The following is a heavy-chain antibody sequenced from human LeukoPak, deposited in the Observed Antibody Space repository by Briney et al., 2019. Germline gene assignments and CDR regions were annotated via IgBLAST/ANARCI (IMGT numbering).Heavy chain of an antibody. CDR3: AKDPFGCSGGSCPLFDP. V-gene: IGHV3-23*01. CDR2: ISRSGDKI. D-gene: IGHD2-15*01. J-gene: IGHJ5*02. CDR1: GFTFRTYA. Sequence: PGGSLRLSCAGSGFTFRTYAMSWVRQAPRKGLEWVATISRSGDKIYYADSVKDRFTISRDNSKNTLYVQMNSLRVEDTAVYYCAKDPFGCSGGSCPLFDPWGQGTQVTVSS.